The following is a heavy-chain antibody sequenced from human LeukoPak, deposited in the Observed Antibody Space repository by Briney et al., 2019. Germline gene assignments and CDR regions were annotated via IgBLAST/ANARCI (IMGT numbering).Heavy chain of an antibody. V-gene: IGHV3-15*01. Sequence: GGSLRLSCAASGFTFSNAWMSWVRQAPGKGLEWVGRIKSKSDGRTKDYAAPGKVKFTSARDDKKRKLYMQRKSLKTEDTAVYYCTTDAGYSSRWYNYWGQGTLVTVSS. J-gene: IGHJ4*02. CDR1: GFTFSNAW. CDR3: TTDAGYSSRWYNY. CDR2: IKSKSDGRTK. D-gene: IGHD6-13*01.